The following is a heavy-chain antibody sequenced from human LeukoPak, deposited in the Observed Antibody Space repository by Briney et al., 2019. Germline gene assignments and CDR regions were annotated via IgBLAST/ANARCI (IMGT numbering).Heavy chain of an antibody. Sequence: ASVKVSCKASGGTFSSYAISWVRQAPGQGLEWMGGIIPIFGTANYARKFQGRVTITADESTSTAYMELSSLRSEDTAVYYCARDGSSGYYLFDYWGQGTLVTVSS. CDR3: ARDGSSGYYLFDY. J-gene: IGHJ4*02. CDR2: IIPIFGTA. D-gene: IGHD3-22*01. V-gene: IGHV1-69*13. CDR1: GGTFSSYA.